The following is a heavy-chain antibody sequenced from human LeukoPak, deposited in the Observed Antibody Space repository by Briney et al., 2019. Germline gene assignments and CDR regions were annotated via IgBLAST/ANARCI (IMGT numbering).Heavy chain of an antibody. Sequence: GGSLRPSCAASGFTFSSSAMNWVRQAPGKGLEWVSAISGSGGSTYYADSVKGRFTISRDNSKNTLYLQMNSLRAEDTAVYYCAKDPRRSSGWFGAFDIWGQGTMVTVSS. D-gene: IGHD6-19*01. V-gene: IGHV3-23*01. J-gene: IGHJ3*02. CDR1: GFTFSSSA. CDR3: AKDPRRSSGWFGAFDI. CDR2: ISGSGGST.